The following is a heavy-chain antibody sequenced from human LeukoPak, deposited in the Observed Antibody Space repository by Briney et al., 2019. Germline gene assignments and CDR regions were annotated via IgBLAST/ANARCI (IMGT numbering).Heavy chain of an antibody. V-gene: IGHV3-48*02. Sequence: PGGSLRLSCAASGFTFSSCNMNWVRQAPGKGLEWVSYISSSSSTIYYADSVKGRFTISRDNAKNSLYLQMNSLRDEDTAVYYCARDRYYYDSSGEFDYWGQGTLVTVSS. CDR3: ARDRYYYDSSGEFDY. D-gene: IGHD3-22*01. CDR2: ISSSSSTI. J-gene: IGHJ4*02. CDR1: GFTFSSCN.